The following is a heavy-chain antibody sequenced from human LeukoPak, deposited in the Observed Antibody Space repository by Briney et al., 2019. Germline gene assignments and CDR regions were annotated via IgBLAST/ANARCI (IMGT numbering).Heavy chain of an antibody. CDR1: GFIVISND. Sequence: TGGSLRLSCAASGFIVISNDMNWVRQAPGKGLEWVSVIFGGGGTFYADSVMGRFTISRDNSKNTLYLQMNSLRAEDTAVYFCARDTSVRYGDWGQGTLVTVSS. CDR3: ARDTSVRYGD. J-gene: IGHJ1*01. V-gene: IGHV3-53*01. D-gene: IGHD1-1*01. CDR2: IFGGGGT.